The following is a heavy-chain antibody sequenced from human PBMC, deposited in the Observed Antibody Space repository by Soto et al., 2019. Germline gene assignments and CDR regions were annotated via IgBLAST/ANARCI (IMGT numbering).Heavy chain of an antibody. CDR3: ATPLFGVVPAALDY. D-gene: IGHD2-2*01. V-gene: IGHV3-23*01. J-gene: IGHJ4*02. Sequence: GGSLRLSCAASGFTFSSYAMSWVRQAPGKGLEWVSAISGSGSSTYYADSVKGRFTISRDNSKNTLYLQMNSLRAEDTTVYYCATPLFGVVPAALDYWGQGTLVTVSS. CDR2: ISGSGSST. CDR1: GFTFSSYA.